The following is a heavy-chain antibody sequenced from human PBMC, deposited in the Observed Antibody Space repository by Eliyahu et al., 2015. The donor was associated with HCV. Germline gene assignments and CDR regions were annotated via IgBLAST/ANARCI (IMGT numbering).Heavy chain of an antibody. CDR1: DGSISSYY. D-gene: IGHD3-3*01. CDR3: ARAYYDFWSGYGGGMDV. J-gene: IGHJ6*02. V-gene: IGHV4-59*08. CDR2: IYDSGGT. Sequence: QVQVQESGPGLVKPSETLSLTCTVSDGSISSYYWSWIRQPPGKGLEWIGYIYDSGGTNYNPPLKSRVTISVDTSKNQFSLKLSSVTAADTAVYYCARAYYDFWSGYGGGMDVWGQGTTVTVSS.